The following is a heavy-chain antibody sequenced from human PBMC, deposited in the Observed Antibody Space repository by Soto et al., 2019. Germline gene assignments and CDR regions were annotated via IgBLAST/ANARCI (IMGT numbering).Heavy chain of an antibody. CDR3: VRDWGYSSSFGFGNWFDP. CDR2: IYYSGST. V-gene: IGHV4-30-4*01. D-gene: IGHD6-6*01. CDR1: GGSISSGDYY. Sequence: QVQLQESGPGLVKPSQTLSLTCTVSGGSISSGDYYWSWIRQPPGKGLEWIGYIYYSGSTYYNPSLKSRVTISVDTSKNQFSLKLSSVTAADTAVYYCVRDWGYSSSFGFGNWFDPWGQGTLVTVSS. J-gene: IGHJ5*02.